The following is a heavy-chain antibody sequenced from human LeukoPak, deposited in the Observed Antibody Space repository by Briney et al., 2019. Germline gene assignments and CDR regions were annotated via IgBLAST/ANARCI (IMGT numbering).Heavy chain of an antibody. J-gene: IGHJ5*02. CDR3: ARSSMVDAASPGT. V-gene: IGHV1-2*06. CDR1: GYTFTGYY. Sequence: ASVKVSCKASGYTFTGYYIHWVRQAPGQGLEWMGRINPNSGVTNYAQKFQGRVTMTRDTSISTAYMDLSSLTYDDTAFYYCARSSMVDAASPGTWGPGTLVTVSS. D-gene: IGHD2-15*01. CDR2: INPNSGVT.